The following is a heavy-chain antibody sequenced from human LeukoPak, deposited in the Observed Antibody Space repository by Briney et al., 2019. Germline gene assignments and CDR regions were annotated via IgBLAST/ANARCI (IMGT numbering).Heavy chain of an antibody. D-gene: IGHD3-22*01. Sequence: GGSLRLSCAASGFTFSSYAMSWVRQAPGKGLEWVALIAFDGTKKYIDPVKGRFTISRDSSTNTVGLQMNSLRAEDTAVYYCAKALDGDYYDSSGYYSLFDYWGRGTLVTVSS. J-gene: IGHJ4*02. CDR1: GFTFSSYA. CDR2: IAFDGTKK. V-gene: IGHV3-30*02. CDR3: AKALDGDYYDSSGYYSLFDY.